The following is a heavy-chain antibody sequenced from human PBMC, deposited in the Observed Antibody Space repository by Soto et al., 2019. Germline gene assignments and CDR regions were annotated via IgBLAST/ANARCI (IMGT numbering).Heavy chain of an antibody. V-gene: IGHV4-59*01. CDR3: DRVGIFDFWSGYYHNCYMDV. CDR2: IYYSGST. D-gene: IGHD3-3*01. CDR1: GGSISSYY. J-gene: IGHJ6*03. Sequence: SETLSLTCTVSGGSISSYYWSWIRQPPGKGLEWIGYIYYSGSTNYNPSLKSRVTISVDTSKNQFSLKLSSVTAADTAVYYCDRVGIFDFWSGYYHNCYMDVWGKGTMVTVSS.